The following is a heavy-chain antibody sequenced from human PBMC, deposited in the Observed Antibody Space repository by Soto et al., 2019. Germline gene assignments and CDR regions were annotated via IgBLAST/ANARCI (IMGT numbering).Heavy chain of an antibody. D-gene: IGHD7-27*01. Sequence: GGSLRLSCAASGFTFSSYGMHWVRQAPGKGLEWVAVIWYDGSNKYYADSVKGRFTISRDNSKNTLYLQMNSLRAEDTAVYYCASPLTGDAFDIWGQGTMVTVSS. V-gene: IGHV3-33*08. CDR1: GFTFSSYG. J-gene: IGHJ3*02. CDR3: ASPLTGDAFDI. CDR2: IWYDGSNK.